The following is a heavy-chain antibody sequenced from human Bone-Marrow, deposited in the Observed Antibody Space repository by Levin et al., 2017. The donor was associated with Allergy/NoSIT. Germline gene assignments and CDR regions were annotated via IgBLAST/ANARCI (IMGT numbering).Heavy chain of an antibody. V-gene: IGHV3-23*01. CDR2: IDNNGNT. D-gene: IGHD5-18*01. CDR1: GFTFSTYG. Sequence: AGGSLRLSCAASGFTFSTYGLSWVRQAPGKRLEWVSSIDNNGNTDYADSVKGRFTISRDNSKNTLYLQMDSLRAEDTATYYCAKDLYAASRQLWSNWGQGTLVTVSS. CDR3: AKDLYAASRQLWSN. J-gene: IGHJ4*02.